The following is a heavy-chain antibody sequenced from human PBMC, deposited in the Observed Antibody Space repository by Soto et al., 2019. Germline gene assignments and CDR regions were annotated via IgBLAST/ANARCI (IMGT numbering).Heavy chain of an antibody. J-gene: IGHJ4*02. CDR1: GFSLTTDRVG. Sequence: QITLKESGPTLVKPTQTLTLTCTFSGFSLTTDRVGVGWIRQPPGEALEWLAVIYWDDSKTYRPSLESRLTITKDPPKNQVALTMTNMDSLDTATYYCAHAYGGRSLYWGQGTLVTVSS. CDR3: AHAYGGRSLY. D-gene: IGHD1-26*01. V-gene: IGHV2-5*02. CDR2: IYWDDSK.